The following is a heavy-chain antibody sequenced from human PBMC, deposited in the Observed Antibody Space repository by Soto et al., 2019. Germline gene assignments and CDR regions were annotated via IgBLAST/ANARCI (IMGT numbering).Heavy chain of an antibody. CDR1: GYTFTSYG. Sequence: ASVKVSCKASGYTFTSYGISWVRQAPGQGLEWMGWISAYNGNTNYAQKLQGRVTMTTDTSTSTAYMELRSLRSDDTAVYYCARAAYYDILTGYGFYWGQGTLVTVSS. CDR2: ISAYNGNT. D-gene: IGHD3-9*01. CDR3: ARAAYYDILTGYGFY. J-gene: IGHJ4*02. V-gene: IGHV1-18*01.